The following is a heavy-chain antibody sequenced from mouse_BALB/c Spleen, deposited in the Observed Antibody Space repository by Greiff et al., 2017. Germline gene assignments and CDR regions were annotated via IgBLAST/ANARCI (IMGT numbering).Heavy chain of an antibody. CDR1: GYTFSSYW. CDR2: ILPGSGST. Sequence: QVHVKQSGAELMKPGASVKISCKATGYTFSSYWIEWVKQRPGHGLEWIGEILPGSGSTNYNEKFKGKATFTADTSSNTAYMQLSSLTSEDSAVYYCARYNWDDAMDYWGQGTSVTVAS. CDR3: ARYNWDDAMDY. J-gene: IGHJ4*01. D-gene: IGHD4-1*01. V-gene: IGHV1-9*01.